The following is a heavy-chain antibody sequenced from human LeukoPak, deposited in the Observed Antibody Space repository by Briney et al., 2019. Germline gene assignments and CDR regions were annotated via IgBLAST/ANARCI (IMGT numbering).Heavy chain of an antibody. D-gene: IGHD5-12*01. CDR2: INEAGSEI. V-gene: IGHV3-7*01. Sequence: PGGSLRLSCAASGFIFNDYWMSWVRQAPSKGLEWVANINEAGSEIYYLDSVKGRFTISRDNAKNSLYLQMNSLRAEDTAVYYCARDIVATIEGRDYWGQGTLVTVSS. CDR1: GFIFNDYW. CDR3: ARDIVATIEGRDY. J-gene: IGHJ4*02.